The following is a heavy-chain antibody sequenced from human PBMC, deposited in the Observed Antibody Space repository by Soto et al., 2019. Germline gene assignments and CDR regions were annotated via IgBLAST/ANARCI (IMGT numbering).Heavy chain of an antibody. CDR2: TIPILAMS. CDR1: GDTFNSYT. V-gene: IGHV1-69*02. J-gene: IGHJ4*02. D-gene: IGHD3-10*01. CDR3: AASYGSGSRAFDY. Sequence: QVQLVQSGPEVKMPGSSVKVSCKASGDTFNSYTNNWVRQAPGQGLQWMGRTIPILAMSNYALKFQGRVTITADKSTTTAYMELSRLRSDDTAVYYCAASYGSGSRAFDYWGQGTLVTVSS.